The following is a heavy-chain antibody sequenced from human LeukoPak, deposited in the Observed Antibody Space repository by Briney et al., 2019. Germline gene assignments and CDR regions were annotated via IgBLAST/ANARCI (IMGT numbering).Heavy chain of an antibody. CDR3: ARHGVPYSSSWYDY. J-gene: IGHJ4*02. V-gene: IGHV4-59*08. Sequence: PSETLSLTCSVSGGSISSYYWSWIRQPPGKGLEWIGYIYYSGSTNYNPSLESRVTISVDTSKNQFSLKLSSVTAADTAVYYCARHGVPYSSSWYDYWGQGTLVTVSS. CDR1: GGSISSYY. CDR2: IYYSGST. D-gene: IGHD6-13*01.